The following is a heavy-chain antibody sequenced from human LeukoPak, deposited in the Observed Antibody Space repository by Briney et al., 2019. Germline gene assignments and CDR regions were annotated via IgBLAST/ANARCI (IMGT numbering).Heavy chain of an antibody. Sequence: SETLSLTCAVYGGSFSGYYWSWIRQPPGKGLEWIGEINHSGSTNYNPSLKSRVTISVDTSKNQFSLKLSSVTAADTAVYYCARGRFKTTVDYWAREPWSPSPQ. D-gene: IGHD1-1*01. V-gene: IGHV4-34*01. J-gene: IGHJ4*02. CDR3: ARGRFKTTVDY. CDR1: GGSFSGYY. CDR2: INHSGST.